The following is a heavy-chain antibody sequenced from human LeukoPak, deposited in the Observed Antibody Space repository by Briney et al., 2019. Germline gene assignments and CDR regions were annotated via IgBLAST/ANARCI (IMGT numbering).Heavy chain of an antibody. CDR1: GFTFSSFA. CDR3: EKHTYYDQGAFAT. CDR2: VSGGGSRT. V-gene: IGHV3-23*01. J-gene: IGHJ3*02. Sequence: TGGSLRLSCAASGFTFSSFAMTWVRQAPGKGLEWVCGVSGGGSRTYYADSVKGRFTISRDNSNNTLYLQMHSLRADDTALYYCEKHTYYDQGAFATWGQGTMVIFSS. D-gene: IGHD3-22*01.